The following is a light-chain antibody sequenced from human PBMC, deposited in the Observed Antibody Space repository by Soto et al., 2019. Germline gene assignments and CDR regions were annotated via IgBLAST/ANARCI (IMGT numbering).Light chain of an antibody. V-gene: IGLV2-14*01. J-gene: IGLJ1*01. Sequence: QPARTQPASVSGSPGQSITISCTGTSSDVGGYNYVSWYQQHPGKAPKLMIYAVSNRPSGVSNRFSGSKSGNTATLTISGLQAEDEADYYCCSYTVSGTYVFGTGTKVTVL. CDR3: CSYTVSGTYV. CDR1: SSDVGGYNY. CDR2: AVS.